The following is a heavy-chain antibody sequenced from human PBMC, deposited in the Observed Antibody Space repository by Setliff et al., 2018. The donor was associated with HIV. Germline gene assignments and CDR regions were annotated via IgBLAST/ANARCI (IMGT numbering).Heavy chain of an antibody. CDR1: VGSIRSH. V-gene: IGHV4-59*11. D-gene: IGHD2-15*01. Sequence: SETLSLTCAVSVGSIRSHWSWIRQPPGKGLEWVGYIHYSGSTKYNSSLKRRVTMSIDTSKNQFSLKLSSATAADTAIYYCARVDRVESAFDIWGQGAMVTVSS. J-gene: IGHJ3*02. CDR2: IHYSGST. CDR3: ARVDRVESAFDI.